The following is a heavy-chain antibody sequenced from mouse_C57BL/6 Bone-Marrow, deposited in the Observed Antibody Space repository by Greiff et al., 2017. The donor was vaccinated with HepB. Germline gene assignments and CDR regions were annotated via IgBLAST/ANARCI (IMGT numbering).Heavy chain of an antibody. Sequence: VQLQQSGPELVKPGASVKISCKASGYTFTDYYINWVKQRPGQGLEWSGWIYPGSGNNKYNEKFKGKATLTVDTSSSTAYMQLSILTSEDSAVYFCARRCGSSYWYFDVWGTGTPVTVSS. J-gene: IGHJ1*03. CDR3: ARRCGSSYWYFDV. CDR2: IYPGSGNN. D-gene: IGHD1-1*01. V-gene: IGHV1-84*01. CDR1: GYTFTDYY.